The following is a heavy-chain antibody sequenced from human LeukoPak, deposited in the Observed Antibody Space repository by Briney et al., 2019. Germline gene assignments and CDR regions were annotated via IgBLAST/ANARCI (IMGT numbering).Heavy chain of an antibody. Sequence: LSGGSLRLSCAASGFTFSTYWMHWVRQAPGKGLVWVSRINSDGSSTTYADSVKGRITISRDNAKNTLYLEMNSLRAEDTAVYYCARAGFCSGGDCFPLFDYWGQGALVTVSS. CDR3: ARAGFCSGGDCFPLFDY. CDR1: GFTFSTYW. D-gene: IGHD2-15*01. J-gene: IGHJ4*02. CDR2: INSDGSST. V-gene: IGHV3-74*01.